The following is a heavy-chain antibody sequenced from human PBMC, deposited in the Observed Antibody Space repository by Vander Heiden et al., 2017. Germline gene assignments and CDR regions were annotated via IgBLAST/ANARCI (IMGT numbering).Heavy chain of an antibody. CDR1: GFSLSNARMG. J-gene: IGHJ5*02. D-gene: IGHD7-27*01. V-gene: IGHV2-26*01. CDR3: ARIGDDWGWFDP. CDR2: IFSNDEK. Sequence: QVTLKESGPVLVKPTETLTLTCTVSGFSLSNARMGVRWIRQPPGKALEWLAHIFSNDEKSYSTSLKSRLTISKDTSKSQVVLTMTNMDPVDTATYYCARIGDDWGWFDPWGQGTLVTVSS.